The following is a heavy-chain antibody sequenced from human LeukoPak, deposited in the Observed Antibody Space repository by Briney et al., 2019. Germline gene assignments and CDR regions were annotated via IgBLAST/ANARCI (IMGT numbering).Heavy chain of an antibody. CDR3: ARRYSSSWYNWFDP. V-gene: IGHV4-34*01. CDR2: INHSGST. CDR1: GGSFSGYY. J-gene: IGHJ5*02. D-gene: IGHD6-13*01. Sequence: SETLSLTCAVYGGSFSGYYWSWIRQPPGKGLEWIGEINHSGSTNYNPSLKSRVTISVDKSKNQFSLKLSSVTAADTAVYYCARRYSSSWYNWFDPWGQGTLVTVSS.